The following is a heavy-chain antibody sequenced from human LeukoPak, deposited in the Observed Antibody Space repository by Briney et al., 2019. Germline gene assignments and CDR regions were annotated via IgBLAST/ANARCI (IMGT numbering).Heavy chain of an antibody. D-gene: IGHD6-19*01. CDR1: GFTFSSYW. J-gene: IGHJ4*02. Sequence: GGSLRLSCAASGFTFSSYWMHWVRQAPGKGLVWVSRINSDGSSTSYADSVKGRFTISRDNAKNTLYLQMNSLRAEDTAVYYCARTSFSGWYYFDYWGQGALVTVSS. CDR2: INSDGSST. CDR3: ARTSFSGWYYFDY. V-gene: IGHV3-74*01.